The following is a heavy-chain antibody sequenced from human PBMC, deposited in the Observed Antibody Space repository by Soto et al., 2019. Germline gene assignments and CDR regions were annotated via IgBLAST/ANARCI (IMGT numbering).Heavy chain of an antibody. CDR3: ARSSTSANYFDY. CDR2: IYYSGST. V-gene: IGHV4-31*03. Sequence: QVQLQESGPGLVKPSQTLSLTCTVSGGSISSGGYYWGWIRQHPGKGLEWIGYIYYSGSTYYNPSLKSRVTISVDTSKNQFSLKLNSVTAADTAVYYCARSSTSANYFDYWGQGTLVTVSS. J-gene: IGHJ4*02. CDR1: GGSISSGGYY. D-gene: IGHD2-2*01.